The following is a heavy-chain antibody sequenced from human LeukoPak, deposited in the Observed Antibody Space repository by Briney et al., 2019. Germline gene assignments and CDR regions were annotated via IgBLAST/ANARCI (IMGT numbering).Heavy chain of an antibody. CDR2: IKQDGSEK. V-gene: IGHV3-7*01. Sequence: GGSLRLSCAASGFTFSSYWMSWVRQAPGKGLEWVANIKQDGSEKYYVDSVKGRFTISRDNAKNSLYLQMNSLRAEDTAVYYCARGQLDLLSDYYYYMDVWGKGTTVTVSS. J-gene: IGHJ6*03. CDR3: ARGQLDLLSDYYYYMDV. CDR1: GFTFSSYW. D-gene: IGHD1-1*01.